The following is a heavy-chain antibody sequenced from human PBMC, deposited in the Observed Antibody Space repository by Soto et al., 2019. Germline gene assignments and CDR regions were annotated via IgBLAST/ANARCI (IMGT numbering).Heavy chain of an antibody. CDR2: INPSGGTT. J-gene: IGHJ4*02. Sequence: QVQLVQSGAEVKKPGASVKVSCTASGYRLTSNYIHWVRQAPGEGLEWMGKINPSGGTTRYGQKFQGRVTMTRGTSTSTVYMEMSSLRSEDTAVYYCARGEPHSSGWNFDLWGQGTLVIVSP. V-gene: IGHV1-46*01. CDR3: ARGEPHSSGWNFDL. D-gene: IGHD6-19*01. CDR1: GYRLTSNY.